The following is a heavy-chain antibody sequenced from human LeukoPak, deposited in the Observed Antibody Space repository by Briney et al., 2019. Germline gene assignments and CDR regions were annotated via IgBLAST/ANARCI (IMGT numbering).Heavy chain of an antibody. CDR2: IYYSGST. D-gene: IGHD3-16*01. V-gene: IGHV4-59*08. CDR1: DGSISSYY. J-gene: IGHJ4*02. Sequence: PSESLSLTCTVTDGSISSYYWSWIRQPPGKGLEWIGYIYYSGSTNYNPSLKSRVTISVDTSKNQFSLKLSSVTAADTAVYYCARLGITAGDYWGQGTLVTVSS. CDR3: ARLGITAGDY.